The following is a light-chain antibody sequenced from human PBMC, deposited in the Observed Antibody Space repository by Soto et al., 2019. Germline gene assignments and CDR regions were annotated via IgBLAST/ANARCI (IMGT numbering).Light chain of an antibody. CDR3: QQYNTFWT. CDR2: DVS. CDR1: QRISTW. Sequence: DIQMTQSPSTLSASVGDRVTITCRASQRISTWLAWYQQKPGKAPKLLIYDVSSLESGVPSRFSGSGSGTEFTLTISSLQPDDFATYYCQQYNTFWTFGQGTRLEIK. V-gene: IGKV1-5*01. J-gene: IGKJ5*01.